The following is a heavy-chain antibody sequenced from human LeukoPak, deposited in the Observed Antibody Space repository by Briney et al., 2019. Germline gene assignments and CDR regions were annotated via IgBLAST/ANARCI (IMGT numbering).Heavy chain of an antibody. CDR2: INHSGST. Sequence: PSETLSLTCAVYGGSFSGYYWSWIRQPPGKGLEWIGEINHSGSTNYNPSLKSRVTISVDTSKNQFSLKLSSVTAADTAVYYCARLKGYCTNGVCLYYYYYMDVWGKGTTVTVSS. CDR1: GGSFSGYY. V-gene: IGHV4-34*01. J-gene: IGHJ6*03. CDR3: ARLKGYCTNGVCLYYYYYMDV. D-gene: IGHD2-8*01.